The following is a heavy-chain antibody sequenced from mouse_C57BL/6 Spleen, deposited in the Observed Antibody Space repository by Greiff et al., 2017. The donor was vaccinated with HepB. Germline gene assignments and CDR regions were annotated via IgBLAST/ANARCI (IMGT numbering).Heavy chain of an antibody. CDR1: GYTFTDYE. D-gene: IGHD2-3*01. V-gene: IGHV1-15*01. CDR2: IDPETGGI. Sequence: QVQLKESGAELVRPGASVTLSCKASGYTFTDYEMHWVKQTPVHGLEWIGAIDPETGGIAYNQTFKGKAILTADKSSSTAYMELRSLTSEDSAVYYCTRDDGYWFAYWGQGTLVTVSA. CDR3: TRDDGYWFAY. J-gene: IGHJ3*01.